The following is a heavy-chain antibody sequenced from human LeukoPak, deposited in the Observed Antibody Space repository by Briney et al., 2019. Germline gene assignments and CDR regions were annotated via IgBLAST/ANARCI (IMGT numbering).Heavy chain of an antibody. Sequence: GGSLRLSCAASEFSVSSNYMTWVRPAPGKGLDWVSAISDSGDNKQYADSVKGRFPISRDNSKNTLYLQMNNLRVEDTAVYYCAGWYDSNGYAWGQGTLVTVSS. V-gene: IGHV3-23*01. J-gene: IGHJ5*02. CDR1: EFSVSSNY. CDR3: AGWYDSNGYA. D-gene: IGHD3-22*01. CDR2: ISDSGDNK.